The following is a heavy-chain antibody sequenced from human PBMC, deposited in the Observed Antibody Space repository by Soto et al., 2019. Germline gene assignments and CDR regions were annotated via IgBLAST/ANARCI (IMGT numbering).Heavy chain of an antibody. V-gene: IGHV1-18*01. J-gene: IGHJ6*02. Sequence: QVQLVQSGGEVKKPGASVKLSCTASGYTFTSYGISWVRQAPGQGLEWMGWISAYNGKTNYAQNVQDRDTMTTDTSSGTAYMDLGSLRSDDTAVYYCASRRDVNSHHVLDGWHQGTTVTGSS. CDR3: ASRRDVNSHHVLDG. D-gene: IGHD3-16*01. CDR1: GYTFTSYG. CDR2: ISAYNGKT.